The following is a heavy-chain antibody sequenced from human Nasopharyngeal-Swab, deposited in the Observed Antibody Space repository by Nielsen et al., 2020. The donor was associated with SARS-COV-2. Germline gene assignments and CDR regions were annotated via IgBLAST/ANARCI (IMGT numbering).Heavy chain of an antibody. CDR2: ISSSGSTI. D-gene: IGHD3-16*02. Sequence: WIRQPPGKGLEWVSYISSSGSTIYYADSVKGRFTISRDNSKNTLYLQMNSLRAEDTAVYYCARPSYTFGGVIVAGAFDYWGQGTLVTVSS. CDR3: ARPSYTFGGVIVAGAFDY. J-gene: IGHJ4*02. V-gene: IGHV3-11*01.